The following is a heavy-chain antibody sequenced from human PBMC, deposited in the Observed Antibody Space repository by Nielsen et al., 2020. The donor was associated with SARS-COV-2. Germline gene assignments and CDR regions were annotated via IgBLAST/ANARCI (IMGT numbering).Heavy chain of an antibody. V-gene: IGHV4-59*01. CDR3: ARSGDYGYYYYYGMDA. J-gene: IGHJ6*02. Sequence: SETLSLTCTVSDGSISSYYWSWIRQPPGKGLEWIGYIYYSGSTNYNPSLKSRVTISVDTSKNQFSLKLSSVTAADTAVYYCARSGDYGYYYYYGMDAWGQGTTVTVSS. D-gene: IGHD4-17*01. CDR2: IYYSGST. CDR1: DGSISSYY.